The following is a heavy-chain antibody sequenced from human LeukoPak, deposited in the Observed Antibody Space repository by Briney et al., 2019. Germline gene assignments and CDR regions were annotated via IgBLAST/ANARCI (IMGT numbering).Heavy chain of an antibody. CDR1: GGSISSSSYY. CDR3: ARQGGTYGDYAAGY. D-gene: IGHD4-17*01. J-gene: IGHJ4*02. V-gene: IGHV4-39*01. Sequence: SETLSLTCTVSGGSISSSSYYWGWIRRPPGKGLEWIGSIYYSGSTYYNPSLKSRVTISVDTSKNQFSLKLSSVTAADTAVYYCARQGGTYGDYAAGYWGQGTLVTVSS. CDR2: IYYSGST.